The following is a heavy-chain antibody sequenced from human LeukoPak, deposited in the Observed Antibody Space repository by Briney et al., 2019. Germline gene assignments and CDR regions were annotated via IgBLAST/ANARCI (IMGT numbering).Heavy chain of an antibody. CDR2: INHSGST. Sequence: PSETLSLTCAVYGGSFSGYYWSWIRQPPGKGLEWIGEINHSGSTNYNPSLKSRVTISVDTSKNQFSLKLSSVTAADTAVYYCARSYYYGSGSYYWNFRSFATSLDYWGQGTLVTVSS. CDR3: ARSYYYGSGSYYWNFRSFATSLDY. D-gene: IGHD3-10*01. J-gene: IGHJ4*02. V-gene: IGHV4-34*01. CDR1: GGSFSGYY.